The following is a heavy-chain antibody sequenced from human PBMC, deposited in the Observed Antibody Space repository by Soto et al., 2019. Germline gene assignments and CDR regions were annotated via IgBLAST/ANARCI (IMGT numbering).Heavy chain of an antibody. CDR2: IYTSGST. Sequence: WATLCLTGTVSGGSISSYYWSWIRQPAGKGLEWIGRIYTSGSTNYNPSLKSRVTMSVDTSKNQFSLKLSSVTAADTAVYYCARDSGSGWYRNGMDVWGQGTTVTVSS. CDR3: ARDSGSGWYRNGMDV. D-gene: IGHD6-19*01. V-gene: IGHV4-4*07. J-gene: IGHJ6*02. CDR1: GGSISSYY.